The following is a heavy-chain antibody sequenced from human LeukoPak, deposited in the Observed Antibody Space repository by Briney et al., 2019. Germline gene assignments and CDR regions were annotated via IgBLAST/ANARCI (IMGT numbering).Heavy chain of an antibody. D-gene: IGHD5-24*01. J-gene: IGHJ4*02. Sequence: SETLSLTCSVSGSSISGFHWSWFRQPPEKTLEWIGFIYSSETTSYNPSLRSRVTVSADTSKTHFSLNLESVTAADAAVYYCARCTVQGATICGFWGQGVLVTVSS. CDR3: ARCTVQGATICGF. V-gene: IGHV4-59*08. CDR2: IYSSETT. CDR1: GSSISGFH.